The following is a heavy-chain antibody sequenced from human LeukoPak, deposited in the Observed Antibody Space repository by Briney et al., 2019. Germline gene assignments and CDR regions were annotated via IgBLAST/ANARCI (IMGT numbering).Heavy chain of an antibody. CDR1: GGSISSSNW. CDR2: IYHSGST. V-gene: IGHV4-4*02. D-gene: IGHD3-10*01. Sequence: SGTLSLTCAVSGGSISSSNWWSWVRQPPGKGLEWIGEIYHSGSTNYNPSLKSRVTISVDKSKNQFSLKLSSVTAADTAVYYCARGEQTSWGVRGVIRVHFDYWGQGTLVTVSS. J-gene: IGHJ4*02. CDR3: ARGEQTSWGVRGVIRVHFDY.